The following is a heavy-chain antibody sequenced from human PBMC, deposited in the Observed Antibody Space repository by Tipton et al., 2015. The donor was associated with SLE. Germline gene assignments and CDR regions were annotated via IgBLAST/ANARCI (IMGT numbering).Heavy chain of an antibody. Sequence: TLSLTCSVSGGSISSGSHFWSWVRQPAGKGLEWIGYIYTRGNTNYNPSLKSRVTISVDSSKNLFSLKLTSVTAADTAVYYCASGIVVVTLLYDAFDIWGQGTMVTVSS. V-gene: IGHV4-61*09. CDR2: IYTRGNT. CDR3: ASGIVVVTLLYDAFDI. CDR1: GGSISSGSHF. D-gene: IGHD3-22*01. J-gene: IGHJ3*02.